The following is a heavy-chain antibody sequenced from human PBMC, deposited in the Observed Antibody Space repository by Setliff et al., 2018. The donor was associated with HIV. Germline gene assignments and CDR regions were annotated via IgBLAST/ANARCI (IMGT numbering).Heavy chain of an antibody. CDR3: ARDLIGYCSGGSCNTGLDWYFDL. D-gene: IGHD2-15*01. J-gene: IGHJ2*01. CDR2: IYTSGST. CDR1: GGSISSFY. Sequence: PSETLSLTCTVSGGSISSFYWSWIRQPPGKGLEWIGYIYTSGSTYYNPSLKSRVTISADTSNDQVSLKLSSVTAADTAVYYCARDLIGYCSGGSCNTGLDWYFDLWGRGTLVTVSS. V-gene: IGHV4-4*09.